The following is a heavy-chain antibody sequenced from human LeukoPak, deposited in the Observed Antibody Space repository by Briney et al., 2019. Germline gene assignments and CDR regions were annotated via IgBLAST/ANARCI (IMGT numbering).Heavy chain of an antibody. V-gene: IGHV5-51*01. CDR1: GYSFNNYW. Sequence: PGESLKISCKGSGYSFNNYWIGWVRQMPGKGLEWMGIIYPGDSDTRYSPSFQGQVSISADKSISTAYLQWSSLKASDTAMYYCATTRQYSYALDYWGQGTLVTVSS. D-gene: IGHD5-18*01. J-gene: IGHJ4*02. CDR2: IYPGDSDT. CDR3: ATTRQYSYALDY.